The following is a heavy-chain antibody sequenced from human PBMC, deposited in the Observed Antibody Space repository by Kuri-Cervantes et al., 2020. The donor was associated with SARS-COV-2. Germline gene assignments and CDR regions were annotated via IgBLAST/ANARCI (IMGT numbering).Heavy chain of an antibody. CDR2: ISGSGGST. CDR1: GFTFSSYA. Sequence: GGSLRLSCAAPGFTFSSYAMSWVRQAPGKGLEWVSAISGSGGSTYYADSVKGRFTISRDNSKNTLYLQMNSLRAEDTAVYYCANDIVGATNFDYWGQGTLVTVSS. D-gene: IGHD1-26*01. CDR3: ANDIVGATNFDY. V-gene: IGHV3-23*01. J-gene: IGHJ4*02.